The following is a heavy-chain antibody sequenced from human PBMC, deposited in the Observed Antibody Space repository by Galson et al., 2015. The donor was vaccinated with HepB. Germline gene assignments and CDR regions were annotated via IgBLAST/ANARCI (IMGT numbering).Heavy chain of an antibody. D-gene: IGHD6-13*01. CDR1: GFTFSSYA. J-gene: IGHJ4*02. CDR2: ISGGGGVT. Sequence: SLRLSCAASGFTFSSYAMTWVRQAPGKGLEWVSGISGGGGVTCYADSVRGRFTISRDNSRSTLYLQMNSLRAEDTAVYYCAKWGHSSSWYVLDYWGQGTLVTVSS. V-gene: IGHV3-23*01. CDR3: AKWGHSSSWYVLDY.